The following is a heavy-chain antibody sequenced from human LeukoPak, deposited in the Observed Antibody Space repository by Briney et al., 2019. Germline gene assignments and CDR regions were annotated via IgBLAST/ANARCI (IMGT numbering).Heavy chain of an antibody. J-gene: IGHJ4*02. CDR3: ARERGSLRYFDWSYASYYFDY. Sequence: GASVKVSCKASGGTFSSYAISWVRQAPGQGLEGMGRIIPIFGTANYAQKFQGRVTITTDESTSTAYMELSSLRSEDTAVYYCARERGSLRYFDWSYASYYFDYWGQGTLVTVSS. CDR1: GGTFSSYA. D-gene: IGHD3-9*01. V-gene: IGHV1-69*05. CDR2: IIPIFGTA.